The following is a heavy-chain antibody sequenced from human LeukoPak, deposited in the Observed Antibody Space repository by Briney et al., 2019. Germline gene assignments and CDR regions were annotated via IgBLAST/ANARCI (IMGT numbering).Heavy chain of an antibody. J-gene: IGHJ6*02. Sequence: PGGSLRLSCAASGFTFSSYEMNWVRQAPGKGLEWVGNIKQDGSETFYVDSVRGRFTMSRDNARNSLYLQMDSLTTEDTAVYYCARQNDDYVSSMDVWGQGTTVIVS. CDR3: ARQNDDYVSSMDV. CDR1: GFTFSSYE. CDR2: IKQDGSET. V-gene: IGHV3-7*05. D-gene: IGHD4-17*01.